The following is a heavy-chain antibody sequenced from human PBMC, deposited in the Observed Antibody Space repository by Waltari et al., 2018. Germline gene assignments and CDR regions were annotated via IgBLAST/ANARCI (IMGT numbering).Heavy chain of an antibody. CDR1: GFTFSSYA. J-gene: IGHJ4*02. V-gene: IGHV3-23*01. CDR3: AKSGIQLWLVDY. Sequence: EVQLLESGGGLVQPGGSLRLSCAASGFTFSSYAMSWVRQAPGKGLEWVSASSGSGGSTYYADSVKGRFTISRDNSKNTLYLQMNSLRAEDTAVYYCAKSGIQLWLVDYWGQGTLVTVSS. CDR2: SSGSGGST. D-gene: IGHD5-18*01.